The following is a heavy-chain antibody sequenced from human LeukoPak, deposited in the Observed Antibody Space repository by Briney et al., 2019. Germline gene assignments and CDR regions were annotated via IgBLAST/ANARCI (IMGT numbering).Heavy chain of an antibody. V-gene: IGHV4-30-4*01. Sequence: SQTLSLTCTVSGGSISSGDYYWSWIRQPPGKGLEWIGYIYYSGSTYYNPSLKSRVTISVDTSKNQFSLKLSSVTAADTAVYYCARNIAAAGTHYYYYYMDVWGKGTTVTVSS. CDR3: ARNIAAAGTHYYYYYMDV. J-gene: IGHJ6*03. D-gene: IGHD6-13*01. CDR2: IYYSGST. CDR1: GGSISSGDYY.